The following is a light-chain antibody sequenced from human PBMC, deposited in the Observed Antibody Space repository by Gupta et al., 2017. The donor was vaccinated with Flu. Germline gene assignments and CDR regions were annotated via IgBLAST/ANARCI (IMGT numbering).Light chain of an antibody. CDR3: ATWDDSLNGPV. CDR2: TNN. CDR1: SSSIGTSS. J-gene: IGLJ2*01. Sequence: QSVLTQPPSASGTPGQRVTISCSGSSSSIGTSSVSWYQQLPGTAPKLLIYTNNHRPSGVPDRFSSSKSGTSASLAISGLQSEDEADYYCATWDDSLNGPVFGGGTKLTVL. V-gene: IGLV1-44*01.